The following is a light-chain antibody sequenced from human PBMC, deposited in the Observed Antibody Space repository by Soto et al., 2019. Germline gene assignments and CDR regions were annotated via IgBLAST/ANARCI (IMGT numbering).Light chain of an antibody. CDR2: EVI. CDR1: SSDVGGYNY. Sequence: QSALTQPASVSGSPGQSITISCTGTSSDVGGYNYVSWYQQHPGKAPKLILFEVINRPSGVSNRFSGSKFGNTASLTISGLQAEDEADYFCSSFSPSSTTLFGGGTKLTVL. CDR3: SSFSPSSTTL. J-gene: IGLJ2*01. V-gene: IGLV2-14*01.